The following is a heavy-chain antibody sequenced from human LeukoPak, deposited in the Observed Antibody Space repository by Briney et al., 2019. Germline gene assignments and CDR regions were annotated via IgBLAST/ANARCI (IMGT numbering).Heavy chain of an antibody. CDR3: AREMGGDYGSGTFFDL. V-gene: IGHV3-11*01. CDR2: ISSGGDTK. Sequence: GGSLRLSCAASEFVFSDYYMSWVRQAPGKGLEWVSYISSGGDTKYYADSVKGRFSISRDNAKNSLYLQMNNLRAEDTAVYYCAREMGGDYGSGTFFDLWGQGNMVTVSS. CDR1: EFVFSDYY. D-gene: IGHD3-10*01. J-gene: IGHJ4*02.